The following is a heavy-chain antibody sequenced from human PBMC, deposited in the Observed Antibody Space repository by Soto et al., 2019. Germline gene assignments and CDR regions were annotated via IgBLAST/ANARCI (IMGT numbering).Heavy chain of an antibody. D-gene: IGHD2-2*01. CDR3: ARAQYLADDAFDI. CDR2: INGDGRST. J-gene: IGHJ3*02. CDR1: GFISRSYW. V-gene: IGHV3-74*01. Sequence: GSLRLSCAASGFISRSYWMHWVRQVPGKGLVWVSRINGDGRSTSYADSEKGRFTISRDNAKNTLYLQMNGLRADDTAVYYCARAQYLADDAFDIWGQGAMVTVSS.